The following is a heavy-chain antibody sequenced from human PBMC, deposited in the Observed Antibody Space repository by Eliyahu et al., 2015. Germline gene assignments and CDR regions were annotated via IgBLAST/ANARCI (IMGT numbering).Heavy chain of an antibody. J-gene: IGHJ4*02. D-gene: IGHD4-17*01. CDR3: ARGLSYDDYVRLDQ. Sequence: QVQLVQSGAEVKKPGSSVRVSCKASGGXFSTYCFNWVRQAPGQGLEWMGRIIPVFPTRNYAQQFQGRVTIGADESASTVYLDLSDLRSDDTAVYYCARGLSYDDYVRLDQWGQGTLVTVSS. CDR1: GGXFSTYC. V-gene: IGHV1-69*15. CDR2: IIPVFPTR.